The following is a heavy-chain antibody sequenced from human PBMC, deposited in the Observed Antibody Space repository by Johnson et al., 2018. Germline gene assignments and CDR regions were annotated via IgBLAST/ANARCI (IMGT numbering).Heavy chain of an antibody. CDR1: GFTFSKYW. CDR2: INQGGRVK. V-gene: IGHV3-7*01. CDR3: ARVGCYGWPLDI. J-gene: IGHJ3*02. Sequence: VQLQESGGGLVQPGGSLRLSCTASGFTFSKYWMTGVRLAPGKGLEWVANINQGGRVKYYVDSVKGRFTISRDDAKTSLFLQLNSRRAEYTALYYCARVGCYGWPLDIWGQGTMVNVSS. D-gene: IGHD2-15*01.